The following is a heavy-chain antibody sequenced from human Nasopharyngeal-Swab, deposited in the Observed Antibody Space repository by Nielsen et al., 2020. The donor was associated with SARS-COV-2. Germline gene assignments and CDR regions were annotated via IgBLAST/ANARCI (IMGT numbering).Heavy chain of an antibody. CDR3: TTLHVTALDLDS. CDR2: IKPIVDGGTI. J-gene: IGHJ4*02. D-gene: IGHD1-1*01. CDR1: GIAFSRAW. V-gene: IGHV3-15*01. Sequence: GGSLRLSCAASGIAFSRAWMTWVRQAPGKGLEWVGRIKPIVDGGTIDYGSSVKGRFTISRDNSKNVVYLQMNALKTEDTAVYYCTTLHVTALDLDSWGQGTLVTVSS.